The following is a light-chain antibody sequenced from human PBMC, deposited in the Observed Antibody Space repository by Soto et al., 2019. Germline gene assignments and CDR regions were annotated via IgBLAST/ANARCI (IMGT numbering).Light chain of an antibody. J-gene: IGKJ4*01. V-gene: IGKV3-11*01. CDR3: QQRSNWPLT. CDR1: QSVSSY. Sequence: EIVLTQSPATLSLSPGERATLSCRASQSVSSYLAWYQQKPGQAPRLLIYDASNRATGIPGRFSGSGSSTDITLTISSLEPEDFAVYYCQQRSNWPLTFGGGTKVELK. CDR2: DAS.